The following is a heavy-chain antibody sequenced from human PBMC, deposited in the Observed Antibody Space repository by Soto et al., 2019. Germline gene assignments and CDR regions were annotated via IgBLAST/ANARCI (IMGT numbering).Heavy chain of an antibody. Sequence: QVQLVESGGGVVQPGRSLRLSCAASGFTFSSYGMHWVRQAPGKGLEWVAVIWYDGSNKYYVDSVKGRFTISRDNSKNTLYLQMNSLRAEDTAVYYCARRAASGRHFDHWGQGTLVSVSS. J-gene: IGHJ4*02. CDR3: ARRAASGRHFDH. V-gene: IGHV3-33*01. CDR2: IWYDGSNK. CDR1: GFTFSSYG. D-gene: IGHD6-13*01.